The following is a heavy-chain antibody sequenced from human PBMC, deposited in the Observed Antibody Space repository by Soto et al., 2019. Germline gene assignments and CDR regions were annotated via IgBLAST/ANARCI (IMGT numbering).Heavy chain of an antibody. D-gene: IGHD2-2*01. J-gene: IGHJ3*02. V-gene: IGHV4-31*03. Sequence: TLSLTCTVSGGSISSGGYYWSLIRQHPGKGLEWIGYIYYSGSTYYNPSLKSRVTISVDTSKNQFSLKLSSVTAADTAVYCCARSRLGYCSSTSCYAVTAFDIWGQGTMVTVSS. CDR3: ARSRLGYCSSTSCYAVTAFDI. CDR2: IYYSGST. CDR1: GGSISSGGYY.